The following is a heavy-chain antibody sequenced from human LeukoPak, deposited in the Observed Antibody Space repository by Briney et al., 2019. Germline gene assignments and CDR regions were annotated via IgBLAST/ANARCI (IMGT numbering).Heavy chain of an antibody. CDR2: IRYDGSNK. CDR3: AKDRYYDSSGYQTFDY. CDR1: GFTFSSYG. J-gene: IGHJ4*02. V-gene: IGHV3-30*02. D-gene: IGHD3-22*01. Sequence: PGGSLRLSCAASGFTFSSYGMHWVRQAPGKGLEWVAFIRYDGSNKYYADSVKGRFTISRDNSKNTLYLQMNSLRAEDTAVYYCAKDRYYDSSGYQTFDYWGQGTLVTVSS.